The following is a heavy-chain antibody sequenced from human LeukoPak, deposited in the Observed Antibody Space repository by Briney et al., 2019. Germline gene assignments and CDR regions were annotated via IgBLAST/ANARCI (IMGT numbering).Heavy chain of an antibody. V-gene: IGHV3-23*01. CDR3: ARDELWSGSAVGY. CDR1: GFTFSNYG. Sequence: GGSLRLSCAASGFTFSNYGMSWVRQAPGKGLEWVSALSGSGGSTYYADSVKGRFTISRDNSKNTLYLQMNSLRAEDTAVYYCARDELWSGSAVGYWGQGTLVTVSS. CDR2: LSGSGGST. J-gene: IGHJ4*02. D-gene: IGHD3-3*01.